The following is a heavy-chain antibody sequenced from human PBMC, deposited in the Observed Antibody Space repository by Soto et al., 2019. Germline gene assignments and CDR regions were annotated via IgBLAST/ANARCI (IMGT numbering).Heavy chain of an antibody. Sequence: KPSETLSLTCAVSSFSISSGYYWGWVRQPPGKGLEWIGSIYHSGTSNYSPSLKSRVTISIDTSKNQFSLTLRSVNAADAAVYYCASCVSTACYPPLGLQFFDLWGQGSLVTVSS. J-gene: IGHJ4*02. D-gene: IGHD2-2*01. CDR3: ASCVSTACYPPLGLQFFDL. V-gene: IGHV4-38-2*01. CDR1: SFSISSGYY. CDR2: IYHSGTS.